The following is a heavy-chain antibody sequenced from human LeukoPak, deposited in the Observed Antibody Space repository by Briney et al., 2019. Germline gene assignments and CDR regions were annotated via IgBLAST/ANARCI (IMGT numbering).Heavy chain of an antibody. CDR1: GGSISSYY. CDR3: AREQSYCSGGSCYSGWFDT. Sequence: PSETLSLTCTVSGGSISSYYWSWIRQSPGNGLEWIGYISYSGRTNYNPSLKSRVTISVDTSKNQFSLKLSSVTAADTAVYFCAREQSYCSGGSCYSGWFDTWGQGTLVTVSS. V-gene: IGHV4-59*01. CDR2: ISYSGRT. J-gene: IGHJ5*02. D-gene: IGHD2-15*01.